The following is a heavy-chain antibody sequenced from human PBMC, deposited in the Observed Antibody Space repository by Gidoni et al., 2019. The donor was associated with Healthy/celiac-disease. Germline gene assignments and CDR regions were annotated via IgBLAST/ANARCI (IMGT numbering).Heavy chain of an antibody. J-gene: IGHJ4*02. CDR1: GFTFDDYA. Sequence: EVQLVESGGGLVQPGRSLRLYCASSGFTFDDYAMHWVRQAPGKGLEWVSVISWNSGSSGYQDSGKGRFTLTSYNAKNSLYLQMNSRRAEDTALYYGANGGGPSIITFGGVPYWGQGTLVTVSS. V-gene: IGHV3-9*01. D-gene: IGHD3-16*01. CDR2: ISWNSGSS. CDR3: ANGGGPSIITFGGVPY.